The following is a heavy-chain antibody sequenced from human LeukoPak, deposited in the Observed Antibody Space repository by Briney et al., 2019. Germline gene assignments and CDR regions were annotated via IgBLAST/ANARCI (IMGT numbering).Heavy chain of an antibody. V-gene: IGHV3-15*07. Sequence: PGGSLRLSCSASGFTFSSYAMHWVRQAPGKGLEWAGRIRSNSDGGTIDYAAPVKGRFALSRDDSKNTLYLQMNSLQTEDTAVYYCATDFYDTTWGQGTLVTVSS. D-gene: IGHD3-22*01. CDR3: ATDFYDTT. CDR1: GFTFSSYA. J-gene: IGHJ5*02. CDR2: IRSNSDGGTI.